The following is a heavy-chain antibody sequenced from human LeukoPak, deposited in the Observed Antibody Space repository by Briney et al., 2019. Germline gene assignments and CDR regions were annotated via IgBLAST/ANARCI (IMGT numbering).Heavy chain of an antibody. CDR1: GFTFSNYA. J-gene: IGHJ4*02. CDR3: ARRDGSGYYALDY. Sequence: GGSLRLSCAASGFTFSNYAMSWVRQAPGKGLEWVSTLGGRGVLTYYADSVRGRFTVSRDNSKNTFYLQMNSLRAEDTAVYYCARRDGSGYYALDYWGQGLLVTVSS. CDR2: LGGRGVLT. V-gene: IGHV3-23*01. D-gene: IGHD3-22*01.